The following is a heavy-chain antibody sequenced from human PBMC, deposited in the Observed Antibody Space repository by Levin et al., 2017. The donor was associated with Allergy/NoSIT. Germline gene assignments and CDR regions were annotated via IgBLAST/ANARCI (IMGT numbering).Heavy chain of an antibody. CDR3: ARGSSIASFDY. CDR1: GYTFTSYA. J-gene: IGHJ4*02. Sequence: GESLKISCKASGYTFTSYAINWVRQAPGQGLEWMGWFSVSNGNTNYAQRLRDRATMTSDTSTSTAYMELRSLRSDDTAVYYCARGSSIASFDYWGQGTLVTVSS. CDR2: FSVSNGNT. D-gene: IGHD6-6*01. V-gene: IGHV1-18*01.